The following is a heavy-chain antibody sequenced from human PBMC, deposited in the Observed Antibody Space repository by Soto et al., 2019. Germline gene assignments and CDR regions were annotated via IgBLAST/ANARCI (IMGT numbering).Heavy chain of an antibody. Sequence: EVQLVESGGGLVQPGGSLRLSCAASGFTFSSYWMHWVRQAPGKGLVWVSRINSDGSSTSYADSVKGRFTISRDNAKNTLYLQMNRLRAEDTAVYYCASQTNPPYYDFWSGYYMGYYYYYYMDVWGKGTTVTVSS. CDR1: GFTFSSYW. V-gene: IGHV3-74*01. CDR2: INSDGSST. J-gene: IGHJ6*03. D-gene: IGHD3-3*01. CDR3: ASQTNPPYYDFWSGYYMGYYYYYYMDV.